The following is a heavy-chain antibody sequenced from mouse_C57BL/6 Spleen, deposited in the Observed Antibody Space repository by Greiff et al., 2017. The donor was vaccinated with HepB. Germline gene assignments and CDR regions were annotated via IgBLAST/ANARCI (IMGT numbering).Heavy chain of an antibody. CDR1: GYTFTDYE. J-gene: IGHJ3*01. V-gene: IGHV1-15*01. CDR3: TRWAYYSNLFAY. D-gene: IGHD2-5*01. CDR2: IDPETGGT. Sequence: QVQLQQSGAELVRPGASVTLSCKASGYTFTDYEMHWVKQTPVHGLEWIGAIDPETGGTAYNQKFKGKAILTADKSSSTAYMELRSLTSEDSAVYYCTRWAYYSNLFAYWGQGTLVTVPA.